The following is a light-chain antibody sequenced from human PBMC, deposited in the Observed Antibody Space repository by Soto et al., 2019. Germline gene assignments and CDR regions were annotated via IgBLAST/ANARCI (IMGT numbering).Light chain of an antibody. J-gene: IGLJ3*02. Sequence: QLVLTQSPSASASLGASVKLTCTLSSGHSSYAIAWHQQQPEKGPRYLMKLSSDGSHSKGDGIPDRFSSSSSGAERYLTIFRRQSEDEADYYCQTWGTGIQVFGGGTQLTVL. CDR2: LSSDGSH. CDR1: SGHSSYA. CDR3: QTWGTGIQV. V-gene: IGLV4-69*01.